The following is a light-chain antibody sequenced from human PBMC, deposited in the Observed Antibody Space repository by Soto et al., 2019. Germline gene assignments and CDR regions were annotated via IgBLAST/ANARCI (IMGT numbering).Light chain of an antibody. J-gene: IGKJ5*01. CDR2: GAY. CDR3: QQRSNWPPIT. CDR1: QSVSSN. Sequence: EIVMTQSPATLSVSPGERATLSCRASQSVSSNLAWYQQKPGQAPRLLIYGAYTRATGVPARFSGSGSGTEFTLTISSLQSEDFAVYYCQQRSNWPPITFGQGTRLEIK. V-gene: IGKV3-15*01.